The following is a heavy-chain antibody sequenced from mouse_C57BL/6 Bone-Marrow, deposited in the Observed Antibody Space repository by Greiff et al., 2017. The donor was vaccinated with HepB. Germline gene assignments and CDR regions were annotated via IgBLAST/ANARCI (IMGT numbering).Heavy chain of an antibody. Sequence: EVMLVESGGDLVKPGGSLKLSCAASGFTFSSYGMSWVRQTPDKRLEWVATISSGGSYTYYPDSVKGRFTISRDNAKNTLYLQMSSLKSEDTAMYYCARRSGNTWFAYWGQGTLVTVSA. V-gene: IGHV5-6*02. D-gene: IGHD1-3*01. CDR3: ARRSGNTWFAY. CDR2: ISSGGSYT. CDR1: GFTFSSYG. J-gene: IGHJ3*01.